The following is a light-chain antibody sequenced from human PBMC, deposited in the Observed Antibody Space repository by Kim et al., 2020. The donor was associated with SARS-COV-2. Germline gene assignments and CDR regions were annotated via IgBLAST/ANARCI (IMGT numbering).Light chain of an antibody. J-gene: IGKJ1*01. V-gene: IGKV1-5*03. CDR1: QNINSW. CDR3: QQHYTYTWT. Sequence: DIQMTQSPSTLPASVGDRVTITCRASQNINSWLAWYQQSPGKAPKLLIYKTSTLESGVSSRFSGSGSVTEFTLTISSLQPDDFGTYYCQQHYTYTWTFGQGTKVDIK. CDR2: KTS.